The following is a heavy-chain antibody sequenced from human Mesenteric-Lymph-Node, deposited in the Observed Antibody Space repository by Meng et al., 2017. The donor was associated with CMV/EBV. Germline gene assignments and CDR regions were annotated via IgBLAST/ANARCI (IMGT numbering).Heavy chain of an antibody. CDR1: GYTFSSYG. CDR2: ISVYNDNT. J-gene: IGHJ4*02. D-gene: IGHD6-13*01. CDR3: ARLPPGIAAADTSDY. V-gene: IGHV1-18*01. Sequence: ASVKVSCKASGYTFSSYGITWVRQAPGQGLEWMGWISVYNDNTNYAQKLQGRVTMTTDTSTSTAYMELRSLRSDDTAVYYCARLPPGIAAADTSDYWGQGTLVTVSS.